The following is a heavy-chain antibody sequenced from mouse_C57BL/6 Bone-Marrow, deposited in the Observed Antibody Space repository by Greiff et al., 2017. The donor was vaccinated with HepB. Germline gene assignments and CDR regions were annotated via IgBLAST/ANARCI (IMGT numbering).Heavy chain of an antibody. CDR3: AQLWNYAMDY. V-gene: IGHV8-12*01. CDR2: IYWDDDK. Sequence: QVTLKESGPGILQSSQTLSLTCSFSGFSLSTSGMGVSWIRQPSGKGLEWLAHIYWDDDKRYNPSLKSRLTISKDTSRNQVFLKITSVDTADTATYYCAQLWNYAMDYGGQGTSVTVSS. D-gene: IGHD1-1*02. CDR1: GFSLSTSGMG. J-gene: IGHJ4*01.